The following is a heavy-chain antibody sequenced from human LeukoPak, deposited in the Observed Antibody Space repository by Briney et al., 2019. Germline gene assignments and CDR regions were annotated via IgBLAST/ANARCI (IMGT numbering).Heavy chain of an antibody. D-gene: IGHD6-13*01. Sequence: GGSLRLSCTASGFTFSNYWMYWVRQAPGKGLEWVANIKQDGSEKYYVDSVKGRFTISRDNAKNSLYLQVSSLRDEDTAVYYCARAAEISALDNWGQGTLVTVSS. J-gene: IGHJ4*02. V-gene: IGHV3-7*05. CDR2: IKQDGSEK. CDR1: GFTFSNYW. CDR3: ARAAEISALDN.